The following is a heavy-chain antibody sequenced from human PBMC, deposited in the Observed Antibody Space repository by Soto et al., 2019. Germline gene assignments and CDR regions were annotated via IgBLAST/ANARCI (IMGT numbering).Heavy chain of an antibody. CDR1: GGSICSGCYY. J-gene: IGHJ6*02. D-gene: IGHD3-10*01. V-gene: IGHV4-31*03. Sequence: SETLSLTCTVSGGSICSGCYYWSWIRQHPGKGKEWIEYIYYSGSTYYNPSLKSRVTISVDTSKNQFSLKLSSVTAADTAVYYCARGNALAHYYGSGSYNGAPGRNGMDVWGQGTTVTVSS. CDR2: IYYSGST. CDR3: ARGNALAHYYGSGSYNGAPGRNGMDV.